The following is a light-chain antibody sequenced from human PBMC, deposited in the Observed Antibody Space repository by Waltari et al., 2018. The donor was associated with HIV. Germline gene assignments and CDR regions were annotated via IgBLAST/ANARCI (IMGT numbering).Light chain of an antibody. V-gene: IGLV3-1*01. CDR2: QDN. CDR1: KLGDKY. CDR3: QEWDSSTVV. Sequence: SYELTQPPSVSVSPGQTASIACSGDKLGDKYACWYQQRPGQSPVLVIYQDNKRPSGIPERISGSNSGNTATLTISGTQAMDEADYYCQEWDSSTVVFGGGTKLTVL. J-gene: IGLJ3*02.